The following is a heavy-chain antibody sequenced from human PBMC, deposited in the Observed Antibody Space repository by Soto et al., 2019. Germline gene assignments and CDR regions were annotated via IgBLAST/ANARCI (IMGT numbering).Heavy chain of an antibody. CDR2: ISAYNGNT. CDR3: ARDGVDIVLMVYAADFDY. CDR1: VCIFTSYG. J-gene: IGHJ4*02. V-gene: IGHV1-18*04. D-gene: IGHD2-8*01. Sequence: ASVKVSCKASVCIFTSYGISWVRQAPGQGLEWMGWISAYNGNTNYAQKLQGRVTMTTDTSTSTAYMELRSLRSDDTAVYYCARDGVDIVLMVYAADFDYWGQGTLVTVSS.